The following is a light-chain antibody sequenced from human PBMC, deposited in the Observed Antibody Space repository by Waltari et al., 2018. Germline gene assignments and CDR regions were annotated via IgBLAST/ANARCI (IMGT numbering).Light chain of an antibody. CDR3: QQSYSAPLA. CDR2: SSS. CDR1: QAISTY. V-gene: IGKV1-39*01. Sequence: DTLMTQSPSSLSASVGDRVTITRRASQAISTYVNWYQQTPGMAPKPLIFSSSTLHRGCSTRFSGSGSGTEFTLTISNLQPDDFATYYCQQSYSAPLAFGGGTKLDI. J-gene: IGKJ4*01.